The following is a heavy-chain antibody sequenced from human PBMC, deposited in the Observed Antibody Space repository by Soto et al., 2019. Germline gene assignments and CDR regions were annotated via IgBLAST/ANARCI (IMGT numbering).Heavy chain of an antibody. D-gene: IGHD6-13*01. J-gene: IGHJ4*02. V-gene: IGHV1-46*01. CDR3: AREGRGQQRPRNFDY. Sequence: QVQLMQSGAEVKKPGASVKVSCKASGYTFTTYYMHWVRQAPGQGLEWMGIINPSGGGTNYAQKFQDRVTMTRDTSTSTVYMQLSSLRSEDTAVYYCAREGRGQQRPRNFDYWGQGTLLTVSS. CDR1: GYTFTTYY. CDR2: INPSGGGT.